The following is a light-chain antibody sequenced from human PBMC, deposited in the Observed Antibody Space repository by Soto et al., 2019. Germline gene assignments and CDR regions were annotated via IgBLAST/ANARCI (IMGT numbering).Light chain of an antibody. Sequence: DIQMTQSPSAMSASVGDSVTITCRASQGISNSLAWFQQKPGKVPQLLIYGASSLQSGVPSRFSGSGSGTEVQLTISSLQAEDFATYYCLQHNSYPRTFGQGTKVEIK. V-gene: IGKV1-17*03. CDR1: QGISNS. CDR3: LQHNSYPRT. J-gene: IGKJ1*01. CDR2: GAS.